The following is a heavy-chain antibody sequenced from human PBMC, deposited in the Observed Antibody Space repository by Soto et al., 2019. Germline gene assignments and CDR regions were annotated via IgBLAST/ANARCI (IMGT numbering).Heavy chain of an antibody. D-gene: IGHD3-16*02. CDR3: ARGSAYYDYVWGSYRYTGLFDY. Sequence: SETLSLTCTVSGGSISSGGYYWSWIRQHPGKGLEWIGYIYYSGGTYYNPSLKSRVTISVDTSKNQFSLKLSSVTAADTAVYYCARGSAYYDYVWGSYRYTGLFDYWGKGTLVTVSS. J-gene: IGHJ4*02. CDR2: IYYSGGT. CDR1: GGSISSGGYY. V-gene: IGHV4-31*03.